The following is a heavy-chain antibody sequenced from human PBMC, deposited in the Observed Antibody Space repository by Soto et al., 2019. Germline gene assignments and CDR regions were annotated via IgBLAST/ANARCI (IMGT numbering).Heavy chain of an antibody. Sequence: QVQLVQSGAEVKKPGASVKVSCKASGYTFTSYDINWVRQATGQGLEWMGWMNPNSGNTGYAQKFQGRVTMTRNTSLTPAYMELSSRRSEDRAVYYWARELTTLGIDVWGQGTTVTVSS. D-gene: IGHD1-1*01. J-gene: IGHJ6*02. CDR2: MNPNSGNT. CDR3: ARELTTLGIDV. CDR1: GYTFTSYD. V-gene: IGHV1-8*01.